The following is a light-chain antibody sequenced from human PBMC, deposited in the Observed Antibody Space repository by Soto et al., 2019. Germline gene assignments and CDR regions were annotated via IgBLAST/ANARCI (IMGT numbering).Light chain of an antibody. CDR1: SGDVGGYNY. J-gene: IGLJ1*01. V-gene: IGLV2-14*01. Sequence: QSVLTQPASVSGSPGQSITISCTGTSGDVGGYNYVSWYQQHPGKAPKLMIFDVSNRPSGVSNRFSGSKSGNTASLTISGLQAEDEADYYRISYTSSSTYVFGTGTKLTVL. CDR2: DVS. CDR3: ISYTSSSTYV.